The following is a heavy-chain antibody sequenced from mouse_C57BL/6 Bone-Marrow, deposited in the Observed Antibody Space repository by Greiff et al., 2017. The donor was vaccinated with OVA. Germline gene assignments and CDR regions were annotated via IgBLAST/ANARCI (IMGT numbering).Heavy chain of an antibody. V-gene: IGHV2-5*01. D-gene: IGHD3-2*02. CDR1: GFSLTSYG. CDR3: AFTAQATYYYAMDY. Sequence: QVQLKESGPGLVQPSQSLSITCKVSGFSLTSYGVHWVRQSPGKGLEWLGVIWRGGSKDYNAAFMSRLSITKDTSKSQVFIKMNSLQADDTAIFYCAFTAQATYYYAMDYWGQGTSVTVSS. CDR2: IWRGGSK. J-gene: IGHJ4*01.